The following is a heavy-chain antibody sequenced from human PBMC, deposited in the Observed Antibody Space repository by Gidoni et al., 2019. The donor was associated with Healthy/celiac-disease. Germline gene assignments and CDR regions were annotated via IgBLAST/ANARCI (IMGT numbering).Heavy chain of an antibody. V-gene: IGHV4-39*01. CDR2: IYYSGTT. CDR1: GGSISSSTYY. CDR3: ARQINKGLWFGESFS. Sequence: QLQLQESGPGLVKPSETLSLTCTVSGGSISSSTYYWGWIRQPPGKGLELIGSIYYSGTTYYNPSLKSRVTISVDTSKNQFSLKLSSVTAADTAVYYCARQINKGLWFGESFSWGQGILVTVSS. D-gene: IGHD3-10*01. J-gene: IGHJ5*02.